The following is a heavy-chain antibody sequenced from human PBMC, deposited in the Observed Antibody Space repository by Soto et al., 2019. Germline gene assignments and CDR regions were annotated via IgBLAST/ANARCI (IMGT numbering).Heavy chain of an antibody. CDR3: AKVVVPATIYYYGMDV. CDR2: IKQDGSEK. V-gene: IGHV3-7*05. CDR1: GFTFSNAW. J-gene: IGHJ6*02. D-gene: IGHD2-2*01. Sequence: GGSLRLSCAASGFTFSNAWMSWVRQAPGKGLEWVANIKQDGSEKYYVDSVKGRFTISRDNAKNSLYLQMNSLRAEDTAVYYCAKVVVPATIYYYGMDVWGQGTTVTVSS.